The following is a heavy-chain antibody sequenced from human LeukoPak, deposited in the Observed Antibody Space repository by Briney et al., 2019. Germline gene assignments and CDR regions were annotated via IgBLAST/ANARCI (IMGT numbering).Heavy chain of an antibody. Sequence: PSETLSLTCIVSGGSISSSSYYWGWIRQPPGKGLEWIGSIYYSGSTYYNPSLKSRVAISVDTSKNQFSLKLSSVTAADTAVYYCARREFGSGHWFDPWGQGTLVTVSS. D-gene: IGHD3-10*01. V-gene: IGHV4-39*01. CDR2: IYYSGST. CDR3: ARREFGSGHWFDP. J-gene: IGHJ5*02. CDR1: GGSISSSSYY.